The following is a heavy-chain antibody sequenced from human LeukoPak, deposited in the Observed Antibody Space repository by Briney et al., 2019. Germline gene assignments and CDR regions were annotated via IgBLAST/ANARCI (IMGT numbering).Heavy chain of an antibody. CDR1: GFTFSDHY. Sequence: KPGGSLRLACAASGFTFSDHYMNWVRQAPGKGLEWVGRIKTKSDGGTTDYAAPVKGRFTISRDDSKNTLYLQINSLKIEDTAVYYCATDRPWRGVYWGQGTLVTVSS. J-gene: IGHJ4*02. CDR2: IKTKSDGGTT. V-gene: IGHV3-15*01. D-gene: IGHD3-10*01. CDR3: ATDRPWRGVY.